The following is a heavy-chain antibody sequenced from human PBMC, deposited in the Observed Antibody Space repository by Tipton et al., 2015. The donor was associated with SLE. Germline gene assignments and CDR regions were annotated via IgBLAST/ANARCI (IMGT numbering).Heavy chain of an antibody. D-gene: IGHD5-24*01. CDR2: TYPTDSDT. V-gene: IGHV5-51*03. CDR1: GYKFTTYW. CDR3: ARLGRGVDNTAVGPDY. Sequence: QSGPEVKKPGESLKISCKVSGYKFTTYWIGWVRQMPGKGLEWMGLTYPTDSDTTYSPSFQGQVTISADKSVATAYLQWSSLKASDTAIYYCARLGRGVDNTAVGPDYWGQGTLAIVSS. J-gene: IGHJ4*02.